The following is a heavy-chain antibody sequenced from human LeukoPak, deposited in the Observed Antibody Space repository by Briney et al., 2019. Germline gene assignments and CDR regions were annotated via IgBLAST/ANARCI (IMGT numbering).Heavy chain of an antibody. D-gene: IGHD5-18*01. CDR3: AKDPNRGGLSNYGYEWSY. J-gene: IGHJ4*02. V-gene: IGHV3-30*02. CDR1: GFSFSAYA. CDR2: IRHDGSNK. Sequence: PGGSLRLSCAASGFSFSAYALHWVRQAPGKGLEWVAFIRHDGSNKYYADSVKGRFTISRDNSKNTLYLQMNSLRAEDTAVYYCAKDPNRGGLSNYGYEWSYWGQGTLVTVSS.